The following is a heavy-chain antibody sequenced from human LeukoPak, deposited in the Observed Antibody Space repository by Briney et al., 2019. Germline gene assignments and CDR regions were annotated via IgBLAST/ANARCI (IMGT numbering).Heavy chain of an antibody. Sequence: SETLSLTCTVSGDSISSTSYYWAWIRQPPGKGLEWIGSIYYSGSTYYNPSLKSRVTISVDTSKNQFSLKLSSVTAADTAVYYCARHLGTTWFDPWGQGTLVTVSS. V-gene: IGHV4-39*01. J-gene: IGHJ5*02. CDR3: ARHLGTTWFDP. CDR1: GDSISSTSYY. D-gene: IGHD1-1*01. CDR2: IYYSGST.